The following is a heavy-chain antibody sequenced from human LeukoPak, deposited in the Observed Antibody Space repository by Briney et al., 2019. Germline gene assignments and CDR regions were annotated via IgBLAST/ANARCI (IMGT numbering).Heavy chain of an antibody. CDR1: GFTFDDYA. CDR3: AKDRHNWKGVAYYYYGMDV. D-gene: IGHD1-1*01. V-gene: IGHV3-43D*04. Sequence: PGGSLRLSCAASGFTFDDYAMHWVRQAPGKGLEWVSLISWDGGSTYYADSMKGRFTISRDNSKNSLYLQMNSLRAEDTALYYCAKDRHNWKGVAYYYYGMDVWGKGTTVTVSS. CDR2: ISWDGGST. J-gene: IGHJ6*04.